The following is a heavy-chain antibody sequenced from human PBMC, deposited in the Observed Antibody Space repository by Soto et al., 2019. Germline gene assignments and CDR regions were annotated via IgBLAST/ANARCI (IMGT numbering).Heavy chain of an antibody. CDR3: ARGGYGMDV. J-gene: IGHJ6*02. V-gene: IGHV4-59*01. CDR1: GGSISTYY. Sequence: SETLSLTCTVSGGSISTYYWSWIRQPPGKGLEWIGYIYYSGSTNYNPSLKSRVTISVDLSKNQFSLNVSSVTAADTARDYCARGGYGMDVWGLGTMVTVSS. CDR2: IYYSGST.